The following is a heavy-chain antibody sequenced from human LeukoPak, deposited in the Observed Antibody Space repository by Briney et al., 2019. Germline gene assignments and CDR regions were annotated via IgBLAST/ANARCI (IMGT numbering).Heavy chain of an antibody. CDR3: AKGGSDYAFEY. CDR1: GFTFSDFG. CDR2: MSYDGSNI. J-gene: IGHJ4*02. D-gene: IGHD4-17*01. V-gene: IGHV3-30*18. Sequence: GGSLRLSCAASGFTFSDFGMHWVRQAPGKGLEWVAVMSYDGSNIYYADSVQGRFTISRDNSKNSLYLQMNSLRDEDTAVYYCAKGGSDYAFEYWGQGSLVTVSS.